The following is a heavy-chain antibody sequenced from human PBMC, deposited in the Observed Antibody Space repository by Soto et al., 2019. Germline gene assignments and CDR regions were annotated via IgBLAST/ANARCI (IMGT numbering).Heavy chain of an antibody. J-gene: IGHJ4*02. D-gene: IGHD3-22*01. CDR3: ARAPPLYDSRGYNY. Sequence: PGGSLRLSCAASGFTFSSYAMSWVRQAPGKGLEWVSAISGSGGSTYYADSVKGRFTISRDNSKNTLYLQMNSLRAEDTAVYYSARAPPLYDSRGYNYWGQGTLVTVSS. CDR2: ISGSGGST. CDR1: GFTFSSYA. V-gene: IGHV3-23*01.